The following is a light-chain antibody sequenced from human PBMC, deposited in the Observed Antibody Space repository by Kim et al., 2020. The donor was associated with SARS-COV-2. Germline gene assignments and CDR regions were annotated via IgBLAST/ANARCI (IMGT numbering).Light chain of an antibody. CDR3: SSYTSSNTWV. CDR2: DVS. V-gene: IGLV2-14*03. Sequence: GQSITISCPRTSSNVGGYNHVSWHQHHPGQAPKLIIYDVSKRPSGVSYRFSGSKSGNTASLTISGLQAEDAANYYCSSYTSSNTWVFGGGTQLTAL. J-gene: IGLJ3*02. CDR1: SSNVGGYNH.